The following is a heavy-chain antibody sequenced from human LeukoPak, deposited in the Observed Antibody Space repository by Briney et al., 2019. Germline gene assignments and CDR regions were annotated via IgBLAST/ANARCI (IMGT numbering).Heavy chain of an antibody. CDR3: ARDSEQVDIVATTPFDY. CDR1: GFTFSSYS. J-gene: IGHJ4*02. CDR2: ISSSSCYI. V-gene: IGHV3-21*01. Sequence: GGSLRLSCAVSGFTFSSYSMNWVRQAPGKGLEWVSSISSSSCYIYYADSVKGRFTISRDNAKNSLYLQMNSLRAEDTAVYYCARDSEQVDIVATTPFDYWGQGTLVTVSS. D-gene: IGHD5-12*01.